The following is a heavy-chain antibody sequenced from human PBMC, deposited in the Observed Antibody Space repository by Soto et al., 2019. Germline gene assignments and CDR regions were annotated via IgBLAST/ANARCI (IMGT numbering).Heavy chain of an antibody. J-gene: IGHJ4*02. CDR3: ARTGEAAGTGDY. Sequence: QVQLVQSGAEVKKPGASVKVSCKASGYTFTSYGISWVRQAPGQGLEWMGWISAYNGNTNYAQKLQGRVTMTTDTTTSTAYMELRRPRSDATAVYYGARTGEAAGTGDYWGQGTLVTVSS. CDR2: ISAYNGNT. V-gene: IGHV1-18*01. D-gene: IGHD6-13*01. CDR1: GYTFTSYG.